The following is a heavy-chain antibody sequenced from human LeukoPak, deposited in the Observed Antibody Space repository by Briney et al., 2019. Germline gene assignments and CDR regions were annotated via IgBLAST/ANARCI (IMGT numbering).Heavy chain of an antibody. CDR1: GFTFSSYG. V-gene: IGHV3-30*02. D-gene: IGHD3-3*01. J-gene: IGHJ5*02. CDR3: AKVSRFLEWLPDP. CDR2: IRYDGSNK. Sequence: PGGSLRLSCAASGFTFSSYGMHWVRQAPGKGLEWVAFIRYDGSNKYYADSVKGRFTISRDNSKNTLYQQMNSLRAEDTAVYYCAKVSRFLEWLPDPWGQGTLVTVSS.